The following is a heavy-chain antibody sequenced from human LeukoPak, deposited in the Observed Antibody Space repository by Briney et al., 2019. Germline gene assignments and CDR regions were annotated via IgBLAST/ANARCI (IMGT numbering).Heavy chain of an antibody. CDR1: GGSFSGYY. V-gene: IGHV3-11*01. J-gene: IGHJ4*02. CDR2: ISSSGSTI. D-gene: IGHD3-10*01. Sequence: LSLTYAVYGGSFSGYYWSWIRQAPGKGLEWVSYISSSGSTIYYADSVRGRFTISRDNAKNSLYLRMNRLRAVDTPVYYCARRFGHGGNSLDSWGQGTLVTVSS. CDR3: ARRFGHGGNSLDS.